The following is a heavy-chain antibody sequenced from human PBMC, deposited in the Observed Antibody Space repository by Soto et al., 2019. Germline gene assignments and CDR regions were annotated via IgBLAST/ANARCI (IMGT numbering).Heavy chain of an antibody. CDR2: INAGNGNT. J-gene: IGHJ1*01. CDR3: ARDGYCSGGSCYDPAYRAEYFQH. D-gene: IGHD2-15*01. V-gene: IGHV1-3*01. Sequence: GASVKVSCKASGYTFTSYAMHWVRQAPGQRLEWMGWINAGNGNTKYSQKFQGRVTITRDTSASTAYMELSSLRSEDTAVYYCARDGYCSGGSCYDPAYRAEYFQHWGQGTLVTVSS. CDR1: GYTFTSYA.